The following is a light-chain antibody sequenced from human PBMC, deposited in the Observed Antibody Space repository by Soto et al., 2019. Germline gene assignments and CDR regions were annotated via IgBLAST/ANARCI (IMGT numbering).Light chain of an antibody. J-gene: IGLJ3*02. CDR2: YDD. CDR3: ARWDDSVEGWV. Sequence: QPVLTQPPSVSEAPGQRVTISCSGSNVGNKAVNWYQQLPGKAPKLLLYYDDILSSGVSDRFSGSKSGTSASLAISGLQNEDDGDYNCARWDDSVEGWVFGGGTMLT. CDR1: NVGNKA. V-gene: IGLV1-36*01.